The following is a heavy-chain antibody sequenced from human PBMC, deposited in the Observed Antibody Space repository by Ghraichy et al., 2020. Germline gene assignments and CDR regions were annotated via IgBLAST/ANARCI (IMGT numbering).Heavy chain of an antibody. Sequence: SLNISCTVSGGSLTSGENWWTWIRQSPGSGLEFIGYMYYGGDTYYNPSLKSRATILVDESNNQFSLNLRSVTVADTAVYYCARLDAYNSMDVWGRGTTVTVS. CDR3: ARLDAYNSMDV. CDR2: MYYGGDT. V-gene: IGHV4-30-4*01. J-gene: IGHJ6*02. CDR1: GGSLTSGENW. D-gene: IGHD5-24*01.